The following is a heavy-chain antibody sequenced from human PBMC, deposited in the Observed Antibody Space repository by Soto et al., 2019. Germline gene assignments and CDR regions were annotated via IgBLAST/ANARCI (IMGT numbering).Heavy chain of an antibody. V-gene: IGHV4-59*01. CDR2: IYYSGST. Sequence: QVQLQESGPGLVKPSETLSLTCTVSGGSISSYYWSWIRQPPGKGLEWIGYIYYSGSTNYNPSLKSRATITVHTAKNQFSRRLSSVTAAAPAVYFCARYEMGEGYRWGNWFDPWGQGTRVTVSS. D-gene: IGHD3-16*01. CDR3: ARYEMGEGYRWGNWFDP. J-gene: IGHJ5*02. CDR1: GGSISSYY.